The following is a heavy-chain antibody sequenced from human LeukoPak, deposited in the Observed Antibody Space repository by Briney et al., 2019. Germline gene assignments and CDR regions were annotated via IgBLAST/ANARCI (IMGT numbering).Heavy chain of an antibody. J-gene: IGHJ3*02. CDR3: ARTVKGDVWGSYAFDI. CDR2: IYYSGST. V-gene: IGHV4-39*07. D-gene: IGHD3-16*01. Sequence: SETLSLTCTVSGGSISSYYWGWIRQPPGKGLEWIGSIYYSGSTYYNPSLKSRVTISVDTSKNQFSLKLSSVTAADTAVYYCARTVKGDVWGSYAFDIWGQGTMVTVPS. CDR1: GGSISSYY.